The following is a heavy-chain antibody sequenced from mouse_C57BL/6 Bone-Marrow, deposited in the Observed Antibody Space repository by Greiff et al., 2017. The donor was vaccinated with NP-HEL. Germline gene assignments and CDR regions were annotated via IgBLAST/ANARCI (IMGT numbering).Heavy chain of an antibody. CDR3: AREDGSSYEKGAMDY. CDR2: IFPGSGST. Sequence: VKLQESGPELVRPGASVKLSCKASGYTFTSYWMKWVRQRPGQGLEWIGEIFPGSGSTYYNEKLKGKATLTVDTSSSTAYMQLSSLTSEDSAVYFYAREDGSSYEKGAMDYWGQGTSVTVSS. J-gene: IGHJ4*01. CDR1: GYTFTSYW. D-gene: IGHD1-1*01. V-gene: IGHV1-56*01.